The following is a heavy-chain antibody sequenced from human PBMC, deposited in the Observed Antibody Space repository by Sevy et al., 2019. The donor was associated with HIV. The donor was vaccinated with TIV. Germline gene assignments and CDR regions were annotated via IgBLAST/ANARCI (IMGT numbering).Heavy chain of an antibody. CDR2: IKRDGSEK. J-gene: IGHJ6*02. D-gene: IGHD2-2*01. CDR3: ARDCSSASCLWGMDV. Sequence: GGSLRLSCAASGFSFSNYWMSWVRQAPGKGLEWVANIKRDGSEKYYVASVKGRFTISIGNAKPSRFLQMNSLRGEDTAVYYCARDCSSASCLWGMDVWGQGTTVTVSS. V-gene: IGHV3-7*03. CDR1: GFSFSNYW.